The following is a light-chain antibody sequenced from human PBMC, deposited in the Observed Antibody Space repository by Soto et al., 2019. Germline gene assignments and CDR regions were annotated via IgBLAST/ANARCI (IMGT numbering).Light chain of an antibody. V-gene: IGKV3-20*01. Sequence: EIVLTQSPGTQSLSPGERATLSSRVSQSVSSSYLAWYQQKPGQAPRLLIYGASSRATGIPDRFSGSGSGTDFTLTISRLEPEDFAVYYCQQYGSSPKTFGQGTKVEIK. J-gene: IGKJ1*01. CDR2: GAS. CDR3: QQYGSSPKT. CDR1: QSVSSSY.